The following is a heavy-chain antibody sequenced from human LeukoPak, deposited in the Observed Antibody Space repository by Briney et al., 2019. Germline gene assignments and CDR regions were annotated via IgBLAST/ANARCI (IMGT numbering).Heavy chain of an antibody. Sequence: TLSLTCTVSGGSISSGGYYWSWIRQPPGKGLEWIGYIYYSGSTSYNPSLKSRVTISVDTSKNQFSLKLSSVTAADTALYYCARSKQIDNWFDPWGQGTLVTVSS. CDR2: IYYSGST. D-gene: IGHD2-21*01. V-gene: IGHV4-61*08. CDR3: ARSKQIDNWFDP. J-gene: IGHJ5*02. CDR1: GGSISSGGYY.